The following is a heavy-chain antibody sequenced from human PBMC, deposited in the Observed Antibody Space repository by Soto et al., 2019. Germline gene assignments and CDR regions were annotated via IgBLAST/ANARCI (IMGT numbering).Heavy chain of an antibody. V-gene: IGHV4-34*01. CDR1: GGSFSGYY. CDR2: INHSGST. J-gene: IGHJ6*02. Sequence: SETLSLTCAVYGGSFSGYYWSWIRQPPGKGLEWIGEINHSGSTNYNPSLKSRVTISVDTSKNQFSLKLSSVTAADTAAYYCARSMGVVVTVVHYYYYGMDVWGQGTTVTVSS. CDR3: ARSMGVVVTVVHYYYYGMDV. D-gene: IGHD2-21*02.